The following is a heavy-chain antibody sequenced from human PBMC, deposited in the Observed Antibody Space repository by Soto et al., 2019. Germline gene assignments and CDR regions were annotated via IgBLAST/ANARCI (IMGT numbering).Heavy chain of an antibody. CDR2: MNPNSGNT. CDR3: GIGPIAAAGRDYYYMDV. CDR1: GYTFTSYD. V-gene: IGHV1-8*01. D-gene: IGHD6-13*01. Sequence: ASVKVSCKASGYTFTSYDINWVRQATGQGLEWMGWMNPNSGNTGYAQKFQGRVTMTRNTSISTAYMELSSLRSEDTAVYYCGIGPIAAAGRDYYYMDVWGKGTTVTVSS. J-gene: IGHJ6*03.